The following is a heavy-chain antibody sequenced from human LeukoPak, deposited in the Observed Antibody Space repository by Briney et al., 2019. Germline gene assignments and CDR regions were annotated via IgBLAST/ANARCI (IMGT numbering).Heavy chain of an antibody. J-gene: IGHJ3*02. CDR3: ARGGLENGYHSNDGFDI. D-gene: IGHD3-22*01. CDR2: IYYSGST. CDR1: GGSISGYY. V-gene: IGHV4-59*01. Sequence: SETLSLTCTVSGGSISGYYWSWIRQPPGKGLEWIGYIYYSGSTKYNTSLKSRVTILVDTSKNQFSLKLSSVTAADTAVYFCARGGLENGYHSNDGFDIWGQGTMVTVSS.